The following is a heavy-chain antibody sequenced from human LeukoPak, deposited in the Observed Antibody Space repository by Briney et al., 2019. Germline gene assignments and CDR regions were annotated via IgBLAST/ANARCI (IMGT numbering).Heavy chain of an antibody. CDR1: GGSISSYY. CDR2: IYYSGST. J-gene: IGHJ4*02. Sequence: SETLSLTCIVSGGSISSYYWSWIRQPPGKGLEWIGYIYYSGSTNYNPSLKSRVTISVDTSKNQFSLKLSSVTAADTAVYYCARATVVTAFGYWGQGTLVTVSS. CDR3: ARATVVTAFGY. D-gene: IGHD4-23*01. V-gene: IGHV4-59*01.